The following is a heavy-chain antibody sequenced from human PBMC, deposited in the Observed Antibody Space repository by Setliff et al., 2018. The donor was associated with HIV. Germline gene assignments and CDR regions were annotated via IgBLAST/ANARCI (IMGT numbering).Heavy chain of an antibody. J-gene: IGHJ4*01. CDR2: INIGSGHT. Sequence: GASVKVSCKASGYSFTAYGISWVRQAPGQGFEWMGWINIGSGHTNFAQKFQDRVTVTTDTSTNTTYMELRGLRSDDTATYYCAGVPSGAAGLVRAGFYFWGQGTLVTVS. CDR1: GYSFTAYG. D-gene: IGHD6-25*01. V-gene: IGHV1-18*01. CDR3: AGVPSGAAGLVRAGFYF.